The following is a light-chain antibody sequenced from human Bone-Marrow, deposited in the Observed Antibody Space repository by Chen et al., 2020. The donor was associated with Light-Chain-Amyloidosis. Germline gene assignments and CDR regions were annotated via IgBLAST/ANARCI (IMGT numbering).Light chain of an antibody. CDR3: QSADSSGTYEVI. CDR1: DLPTKY. CDR2: RDT. J-gene: IGLJ2*01. Sequence: SYDLSPPPSLSVSPGQTARITCSGDDLPTKYAYWYQQKPGQPPVLVIHRDTERPSGISERFSGSSSGTTATLTISGVQAEDEADYHCQSADSSGTYEVIFGGGTKLTVL. V-gene: IGLV3-25*03.